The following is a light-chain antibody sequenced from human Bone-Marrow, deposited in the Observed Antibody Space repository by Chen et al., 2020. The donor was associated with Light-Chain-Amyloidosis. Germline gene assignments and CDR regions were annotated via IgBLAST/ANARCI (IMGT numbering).Light chain of an antibody. CDR1: QDINIY. V-gene: IGKV1-33*01. CDR2: GAS. CDR3: QQSDSLPLT. J-gene: IGKJ4*01. Sequence: DIQMTQSPSSLSASVGARVTITCQAGQDINIYLNWYQQKAGRAPNLLIFGASNLERGVSSRFSGSGSGTFFTLNISSLQTEDVARYYCQQSDSLPLTFGGGTKVEI.